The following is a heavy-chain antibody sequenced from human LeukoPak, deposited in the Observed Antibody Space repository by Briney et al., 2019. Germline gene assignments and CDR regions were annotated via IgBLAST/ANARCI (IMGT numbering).Heavy chain of an antibody. CDR2: IYSTGST. V-gene: IGHV4-4*07. CDR1: GDSISGYY. CDR3: ARAAVSTRQFDC. D-gene: IGHD6-6*01. J-gene: IGHJ4*02. Sequence: SETLSLTCTVSGDSISGYYWSWIRQPAGKGLEWIGRIYSTGSTDYNPSLKGRVTMSLDMSKNQFSLNVTSVTAADTAVYYCARAAVSTRQFDCWGQGTLVTVSS.